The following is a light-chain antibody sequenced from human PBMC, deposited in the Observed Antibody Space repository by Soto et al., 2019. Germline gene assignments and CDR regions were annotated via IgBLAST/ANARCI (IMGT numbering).Light chain of an antibody. CDR2: AAS. CDR1: QSVSSSY. Sequence: EIGLTQSPGTLSLSPGERATLSCRASQSVSSSYLAWYQQKPGQAPRLLIYAASSRATGIPDRFSGSGSGTDFTLTISRLEPEDCAVYYCQQYGSSPPYTFGQGTKLEIK. CDR3: QQYGSSPPYT. V-gene: IGKV3-20*01. J-gene: IGKJ2*01.